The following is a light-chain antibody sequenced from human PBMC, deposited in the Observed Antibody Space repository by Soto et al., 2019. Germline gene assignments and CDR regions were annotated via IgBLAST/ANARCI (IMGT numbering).Light chain of an antibody. Sequence: IVLTQSTGTLSLSPGERATLSCRASQSVSSSHLAWYQQTPGQAPRLLIYDASSRATGIPDRFSGSGSGTDFTLTISRLEPEDFAVYYCQQYVTSLTFGGGTNVDIK. CDR3: QQYVTSLT. J-gene: IGKJ4*01. CDR2: DAS. CDR1: QSVSSSH. V-gene: IGKV3-20*01.